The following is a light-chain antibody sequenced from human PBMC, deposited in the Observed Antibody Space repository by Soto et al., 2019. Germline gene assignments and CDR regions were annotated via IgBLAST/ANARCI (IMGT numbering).Light chain of an antibody. CDR1: QSVSSY. CDR3: QQRSNWPLT. Sequence: VGRTQSPATLSLSPGERATLSCRASQSVSSYLAWYQQKPGQAPRLLIYDASNRATGIPARFSGSGSGTDFTLTISSLEPEDFAVYYCQQRSNWPLTFGGGTKV. CDR2: DAS. V-gene: IGKV3-11*01. J-gene: IGKJ4*01.